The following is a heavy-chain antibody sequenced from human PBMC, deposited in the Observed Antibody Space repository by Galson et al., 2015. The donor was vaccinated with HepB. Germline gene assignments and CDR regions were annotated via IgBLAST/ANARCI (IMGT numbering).Heavy chain of an antibody. V-gene: IGHV3-23*01. CDR1: GFHFSRFA. J-gene: IGHJ4*02. CDR3: VRDLNWHPGY. Sequence: SLRLSCAASGFHFSRFAMSWVRQAPGKGPEWVSGVRDNGGTYYADSVRGRFTISRDNSKNTLDLQMNSLRAEDTALYYCVRDLNWHPGYWGQGTLVTVSS. CDR2: VRDNGGT.